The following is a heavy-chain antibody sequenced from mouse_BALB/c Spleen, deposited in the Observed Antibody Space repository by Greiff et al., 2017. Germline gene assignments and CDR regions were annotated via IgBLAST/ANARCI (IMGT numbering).Heavy chain of an antibody. D-gene: IGHD2-2*01. CDR2: IYPGDGST. Sequence: QVHVKQSGPELVKPGASVKMSCKASGYTFTSYYIHWVKQRPGQGLEWIGWIYPGDGSTKYNEKFKGKTTLTADKSSSTAYMLLSSLTSEDSAIYFCARRWLPLFDYWGQGTTLTVSS. J-gene: IGHJ2*01. CDR1: GYTFTSYY. CDR3: ARRWLPLFDY. V-gene: IGHV1S56*01.